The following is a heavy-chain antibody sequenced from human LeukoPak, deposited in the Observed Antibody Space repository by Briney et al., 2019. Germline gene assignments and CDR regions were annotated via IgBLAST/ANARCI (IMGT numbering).Heavy chain of an antibody. CDR2: ISPYNGNT. J-gene: IGHJ3*02. CDR1: GYTFTSYG. CDR3: ARDTATSTSWYRSAFDI. V-gene: IGHV1-18*01. Sequence: ASVKVSCKASGYTFTSYGINWVRQAPGQGLEWMGWISPYNGNTNYAQNLQGRVTMTTDTSTSTAYMEVRSRRSDDTALYYCARDTATSTSWYRSAFDIWGQGTMVTVSS. D-gene: IGHD2-2*01.